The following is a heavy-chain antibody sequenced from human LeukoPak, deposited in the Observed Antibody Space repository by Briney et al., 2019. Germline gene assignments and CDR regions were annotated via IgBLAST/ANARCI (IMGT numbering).Heavy chain of an antibody. V-gene: IGHV4-59*01. CDR2: IYYSGST. D-gene: IGHD3-10*01. J-gene: IGHJ5*02. CDR1: GGSISSYY. Sequence: KPSETLSLTCTVSGGSISSYYWSWIRQPPGKGLEWIGYIYYSGSTNYNPSLKSRVTISVDTSKNQFSLKLSSVTAADTAVYYCARERSMVRGVSWFDPWGQGTLVTVSS. CDR3: ARERSMVRGVSWFDP.